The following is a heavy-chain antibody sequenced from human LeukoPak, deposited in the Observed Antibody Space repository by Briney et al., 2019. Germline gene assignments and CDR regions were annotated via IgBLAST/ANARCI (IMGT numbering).Heavy chain of an antibody. Sequence: SGTLSLTCAVSGGSISSSSYYWGWLRQPPGKGLEWIGSIYYSGSTYYNPSLKSRVTISVDTSKNQFSLKLSSVTAADTAVYYCATTTHYFDYWGQGTLVTVSS. D-gene: IGHD5-12*01. J-gene: IGHJ4*02. CDR2: IYYSGST. CDR3: ATTTHYFDY. CDR1: GGSISSSSYY. V-gene: IGHV4-39*01.